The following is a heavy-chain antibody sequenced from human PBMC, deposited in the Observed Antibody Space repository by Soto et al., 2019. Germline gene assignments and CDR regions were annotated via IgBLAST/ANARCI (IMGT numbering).Heavy chain of an antibody. Sequence: GGSLRLSCAASGFTFSSYAMSWVRQAPGKGLAWVSVISAGGGVTYYADSVRGRFTISRDNAKNSLYLQMNSLRAEDTAVYYCARDYCSSTSCYGFYYGMDVWGQGTTVTVSS. CDR3: ARDYCSSTSCYGFYYGMDV. V-gene: IGHV3-23*01. J-gene: IGHJ6*02. CDR1: GFTFSSYA. CDR2: ISAGGGVT. D-gene: IGHD2-2*01.